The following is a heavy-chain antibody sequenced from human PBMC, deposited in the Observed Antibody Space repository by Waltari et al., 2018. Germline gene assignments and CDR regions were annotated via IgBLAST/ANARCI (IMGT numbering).Heavy chain of an antibody. V-gene: IGHV3-74*01. J-gene: IGHJ3*02. CDR2: INSDGSST. Sequence: EVQLVESGGGSVQPGGSLRLSCADSGFTFSIYWMHWVRQAPGTGLVWVSGINSDGSSTSYADSVKGRFTISRDNAKNTLYLQMNSLRAEDTAVYYCARDGYSYGLGTFDIWGQGTMVTVSS. D-gene: IGHD5-18*01. CDR1: GFTFSIYW. CDR3: ARDGYSYGLGTFDI.